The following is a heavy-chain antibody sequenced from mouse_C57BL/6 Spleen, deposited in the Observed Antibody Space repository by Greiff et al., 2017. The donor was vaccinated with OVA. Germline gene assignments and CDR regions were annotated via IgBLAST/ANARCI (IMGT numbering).Heavy chain of an antibody. V-gene: IGHV2-2*01. CDR2: IWRGGST. CDR1: GFSFTSYG. D-gene: IGHD2-2*01. J-gene: IGHJ1*03. Sequence: VQLVESGPGLVQPSQSLSITCTVSGFSFTSYGVHWVRQSPGKGLEWLGVIWRGGSTDYNAAFIARLSISKDNSKSPVFFKMNSLQADDTAIYYCARNWGLVRYFDVWGTGTTVTVAS. CDR3: ARNWGLVRYFDV.